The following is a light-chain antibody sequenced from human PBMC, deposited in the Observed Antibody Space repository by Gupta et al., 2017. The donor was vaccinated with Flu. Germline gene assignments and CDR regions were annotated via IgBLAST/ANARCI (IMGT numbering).Light chain of an antibody. V-gene: IGLV2-18*01. CDR1: GSDVGYYNR. CDR2: EVT. J-gene: IGLJ1*01. CDR3: SLYTTTYSFV. Sequence: QSALTQPPSVSGSPGDSVTISCTGTGSDVGYYNRVSWYKHLPGTVPKLMIFEVTKRPSGVPDRFSGSKSGNTASLTISGLQGDDEADYYCSLYTTTYSFVFGTGTRVTVL.